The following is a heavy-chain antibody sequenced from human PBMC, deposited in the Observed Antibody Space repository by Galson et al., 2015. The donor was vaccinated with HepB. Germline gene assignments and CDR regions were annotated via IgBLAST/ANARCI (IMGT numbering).Heavy chain of an antibody. V-gene: IGHV4-59*01. D-gene: IGHD3-22*01. CDR3: ARGHRYYYDSTGYYDR. Sequence: ETLSLTCAVSGDSISGYYWNWIRQTPGKGLEWIGYIYSSGTTRYNPSLKSRVTISLDTPKNQFSLKLTSMTAADTAVYYCARGHRYYYDSTGYYDRWGQGTRVTVSS. J-gene: IGHJ4*02. CDR1: GDSISGYY. CDR2: IYSSGTT.